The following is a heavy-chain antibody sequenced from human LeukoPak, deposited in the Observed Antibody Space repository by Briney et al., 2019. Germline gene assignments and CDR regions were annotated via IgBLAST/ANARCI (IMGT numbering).Heavy chain of an antibody. CDR3: ARGRRYSSSWYWFDP. D-gene: IGHD6-13*01. V-gene: IGHV1-8*03. Sequence: ASVKVSCKASGYTFTSYDINWVRQATGQGLEWMGWMNPNSGNTGYAQKFQGRVTTTRNTSISTAYMELSSLRSEDTAVYYCARGRRYSSSWYWFDPWGQGTLVTVSS. CDR1: GYTFTSYD. CDR2: MNPNSGNT. J-gene: IGHJ5*02.